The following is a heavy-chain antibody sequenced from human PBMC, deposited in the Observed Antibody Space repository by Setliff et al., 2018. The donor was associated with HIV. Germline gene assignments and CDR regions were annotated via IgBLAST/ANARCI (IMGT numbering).Heavy chain of an antibody. CDR3: ARGVSVVTYISGWYDRYYLDS. D-gene: IGHD6-19*01. J-gene: IGHJ4*02. Sequence: ASVKVSCKASGGTFSNFAISWGRQVPGQGLEWMGEIIPMFGTTNYAQKFQGRVTITADESTTTVYMELSSLRFDDTAVYYCARGVSVVTYISGWYDRYYLDSWGQGTLVTVSS. CDR1: GGTFSNFA. CDR2: IIPMFGTT. V-gene: IGHV1-69*13.